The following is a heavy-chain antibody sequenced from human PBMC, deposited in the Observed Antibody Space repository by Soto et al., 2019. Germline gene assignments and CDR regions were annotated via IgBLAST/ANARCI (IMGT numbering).Heavy chain of an antibody. D-gene: IGHD3-3*01. V-gene: IGHV1-69*01. CDR3: ARDNPTILGVVRSYLYFDL. CDR1: GGTFISYA. Sequence: QVQLVQSGAEVKKPGSSVKVSCKASGGTFISYAISWVRQAPGQGLEWMGGIIPIFGTANYAQKFQGRVTFTADDSTSTAYMELSSLRAEDTAVYYCARDNPTILGVVRSYLYFDLWGRGTLVTVSS. CDR2: IIPIFGTA. J-gene: IGHJ2*01.